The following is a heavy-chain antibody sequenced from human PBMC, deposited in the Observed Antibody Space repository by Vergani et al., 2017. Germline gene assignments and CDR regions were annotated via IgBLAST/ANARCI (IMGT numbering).Heavy chain of an antibody. D-gene: IGHD3-10*01. J-gene: IGHJ3*02. CDR3: AKEGSAEADDAFDI. CDR2: IYSGGST. CDR1: GFTVSSNY. V-gene: IGHV3-53*04. Sequence: EVQLVESGGGLVQPGGSLRLSCAASGFTVSSNYMSWVRQAPGKGLEWVSVIYSGGSTYYADSVKGRFTISRHNSKNTLYLQMNSLRAEDTAVYYCAKEGSAEADDAFDIWGQGTMVTVSS.